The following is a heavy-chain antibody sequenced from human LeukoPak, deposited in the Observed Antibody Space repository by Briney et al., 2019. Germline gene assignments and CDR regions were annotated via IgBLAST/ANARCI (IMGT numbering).Heavy chain of an antibody. CDR1: GFAFNIYS. J-gene: IGHJ4*02. CDR2: IRSDSSII. D-gene: IGHD2-8*01. Sequence: GGSLRLSCAASGFAFNIYSMNWVRQAPGKGLEWVSYIRSDSSIIYYADSVKGRFTMSIDNGKNSLYLQMNSLRVEDTAVYFCARVQAGKWDFDYWGQGTLDTVSS. CDR3: ARVQAGKWDFDY. V-gene: IGHV3-48*01.